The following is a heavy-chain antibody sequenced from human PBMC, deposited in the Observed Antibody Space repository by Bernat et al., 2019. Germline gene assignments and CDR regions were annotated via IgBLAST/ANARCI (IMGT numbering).Heavy chain of an antibody. D-gene: IGHD2-21*02. V-gene: IGHV3-23*04. CDR3: AQGKTAVYCKRTDCSTY. J-gene: IGHJ4*02. CDR1: GFTFSSYD. CDR2: ITTSGGST. Sequence: EVQLVESGGGLVQPGGSLRLSCEASGFTFSSYDLSWVRQAPGKGLEWVSSITTSGGSTYYADSVKGRFTISRDNSKNTLYLQRNSLRADDTAVDYWAQGKTAVYCKRTDCSTYWGQGTLVTVS.